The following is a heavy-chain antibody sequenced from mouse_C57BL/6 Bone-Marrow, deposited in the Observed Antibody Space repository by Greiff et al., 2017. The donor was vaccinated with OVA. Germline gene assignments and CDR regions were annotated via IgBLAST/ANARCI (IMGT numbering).Heavy chain of an antibody. Sequence: DVMLVESGGGLVQPGGSLKLSCAASGFTFSDSGMAWVRQAPRQGPEWVAFISNLAYSIYYADTVTGRFTISRENAKNTLYLEMSSLRSEDTAMYYCARWDYDGTGAMDYWGQGTSVTVSS. CDR3: ARWDYDGTGAMDY. V-gene: IGHV5-15*01. D-gene: IGHD2-4*01. CDR1: GFTFSDSG. CDR2: ISNLAYSI. J-gene: IGHJ4*01.